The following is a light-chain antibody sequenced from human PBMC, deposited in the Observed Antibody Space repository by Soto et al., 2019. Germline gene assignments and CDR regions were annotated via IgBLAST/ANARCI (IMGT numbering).Light chain of an antibody. CDR3: SSYTSSSTRD. CDR2: EVS. Sequence: QSALTQPASVSGSPGQSITISCTGTSSDVGGYNYVSWYQQHPGKAPKLMIYEVSNRPSGVSNRFSGSKSGNTASLTISGRQAEDEADYYCSSYTSSSTRDFGTGTKLTVL. J-gene: IGLJ1*01. CDR1: SSDVGGYNY. V-gene: IGLV2-14*01.